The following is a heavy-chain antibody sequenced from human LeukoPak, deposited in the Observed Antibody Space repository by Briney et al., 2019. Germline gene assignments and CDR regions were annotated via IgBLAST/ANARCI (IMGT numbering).Heavy chain of an antibody. Sequence: GASVKVSCKAYGYNFATSGIGWVRQAPGQGLEWLGWISGYNGNTKSAPKLQGRVTMTTDTSTDTAYLELGSLRVDDTAIYYCARDLGPYTGSYYSYYHYMDVWGGGTSVTVSS. CDR3: ARDLGPYTGSYYSYYHYMDV. CDR1: GYNFATSG. CDR2: ISGYNGNT. D-gene: IGHD1-26*01. J-gene: IGHJ6*03. V-gene: IGHV1-18*01.